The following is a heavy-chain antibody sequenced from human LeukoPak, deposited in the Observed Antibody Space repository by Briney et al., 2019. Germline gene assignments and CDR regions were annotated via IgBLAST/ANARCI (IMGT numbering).Heavy chain of an antibody. J-gene: IGHJ4*02. CDR2: ISDNGDKT. V-gene: IGHV3-23*01. Sequence: AGGSLRLSCAASGFIFSNYAMSWVRQTPGKGLEWVSAISDNGDKTYYTESVKGRFSISRDNSKKTLYLQVNSLRAEDTAEYYCAKETVAVGGFVTIDYWGQGTLVTVPS. D-gene: IGHD2-21*01. CDR1: GFIFSNYA. CDR3: AKETVAVGGFVTIDY.